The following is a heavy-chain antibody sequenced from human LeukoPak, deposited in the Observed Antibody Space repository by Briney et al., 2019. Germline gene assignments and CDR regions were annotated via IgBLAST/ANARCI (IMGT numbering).Heavy chain of an antibody. Sequence: KPGGSLRLSCAASGFTFSSYSMDWVRQAPGKGLEWVSSISSSSSYIYYADSVKGRFTISRDNAKNSLYLQMNSLRAEDTAVYYCAPGEGWGGGYFDYWGQGTLVTVSS. J-gene: IGHJ4*02. CDR1: GFTFSSYS. D-gene: IGHD7-27*01. CDR3: APGEGWGGGYFDY. V-gene: IGHV3-21*01. CDR2: ISSSSSYI.